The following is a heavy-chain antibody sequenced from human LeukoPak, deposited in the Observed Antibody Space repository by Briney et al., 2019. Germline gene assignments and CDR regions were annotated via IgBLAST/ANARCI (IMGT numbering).Heavy chain of an antibody. V-gene: IGHV3-23*01. Sequence: GGSLRLSCAASGFTFSTYAMSWVRQAPGKGLEWVSGISGSGISTYYADSVKGRFTISRDNAKNSVYLQMNSLRAEDTALYYCAREVYSKYEGDALDVWGQGTTVTVSS. D-gene: IGHD4-11*01. CDR2: ISGSGIST. J-gene: IGHJ6*02. CDR1: GFTFSTYA. CDR3: AREVYSKYEGDALDV.